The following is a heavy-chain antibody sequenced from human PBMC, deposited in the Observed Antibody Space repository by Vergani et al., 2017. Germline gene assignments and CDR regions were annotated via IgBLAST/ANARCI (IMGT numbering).Heavy chain of an antibody. CDR3: ARDLMERRGGAFDY. D-gene: IGHD1-1*01. Sequence: EVQLVESGGGLVQPGGSLRLSCAASGFTFSTYWMSWVRQAPGKGLEWVANIKQDGSAKYYVDSVKGRFTISRDNAKNSLYLQMNSLRAEDTAVYYCARDLMERRGGAFDYWGRGTLVTVSS. CDR1: GFTFSTYW. CDR2: IKQDGSAK. J-gene: IGHJ4*02. V-gene: IGHV3-7*01.